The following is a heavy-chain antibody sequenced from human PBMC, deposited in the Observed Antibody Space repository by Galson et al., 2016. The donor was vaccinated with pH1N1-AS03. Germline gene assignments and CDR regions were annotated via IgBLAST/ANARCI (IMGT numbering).Heavy chain of an antibody. Sequence: SVKVSCKASGYIFTGFYVHWVRQAPGQGLEWMGWVTVSSGITNYAQKVQGRVTMTTDTSTNTAYMELRSLTSDDTAVYYCARDRSTSYYGAPDYWGQGTLVTVSS. D-gene: IGHD3-10*01. J-gene: IGHJ4*02. CDR2: VTVSSGIT. V-gene: IGHV1-18*04. CDR3: ARDRSTSYYGAPDY. CDR1: GYIFTGFY.